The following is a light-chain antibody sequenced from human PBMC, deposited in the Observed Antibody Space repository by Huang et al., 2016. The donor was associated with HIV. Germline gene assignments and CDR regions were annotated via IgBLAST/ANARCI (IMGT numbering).Light chain of an antibody. V-gene: IGKV1-5*03. CDR2: KAS. CDR1: QSVSNW. Sequence: DIQMTQSPSTLSASVGDRVTITCRASQSVSNWFAWYQQKPGKAPNLLIYKASRLQGGVPSRFSGSGSGTEFTLTISSLQPDDFASYYCQQYDSYPYTFGQGTKLEIK. CDR3: QQYDSYPYT. J-gene: IGKJ2*01.